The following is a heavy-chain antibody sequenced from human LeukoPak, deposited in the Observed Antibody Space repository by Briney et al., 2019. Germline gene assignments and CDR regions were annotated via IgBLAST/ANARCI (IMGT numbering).Heavy chain of an antibody. Sequence: GGSLRLSCEASGFTFSNYWMSWVRQAPGKGPEWVASVKQDVNEKYYVDSVKGRFTISRDNAKNSLYLQMNSLRAEDTAVYYCSKKGQADDDGKPDWGQGTLVTVSP. V-gene: IGHV3-7*03. D-gene: IGHD1-1*01. CDR2: VKQDVNEK. J-gene: IGHJ4*02. CDR3: SKKGQADDDGKPD. CDR1: GFTFSNYW.